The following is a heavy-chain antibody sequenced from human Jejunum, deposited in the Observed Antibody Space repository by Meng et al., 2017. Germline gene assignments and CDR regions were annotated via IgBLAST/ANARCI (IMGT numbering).Heavy chain of an antibody. Sequence: GESLKISCVASGFTFSNYWMSWVRQAPGKGLEWVATIKSDGGDKYYADSVKGRFAISRDNTQSSLYLHMSSLRAEDTALYYCATGSNSCYGTTWFHPWGQGSLVTVSS. CDR2: IKSDGGDK. CDR3: ATGSNSCYGTTWFHP. J-gene: IGHJ5*02. CDR1: GFTFSNYW. V-gene: IGHV3-7*01. D-gene: IGHD3-22*01.